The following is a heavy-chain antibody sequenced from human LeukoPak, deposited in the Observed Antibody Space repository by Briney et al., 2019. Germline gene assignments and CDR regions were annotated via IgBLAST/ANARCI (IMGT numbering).Heavy chain of an antibody. Sequence: MASETLSLTCIVSGGSISSYYWSWIRQPPGKGLEWIGYIYYSGTTNYNPSLKSRVTLSVDTSKNQFSLKLSSLTAADTAVYYCARSGSNYVSGNYYSYWGQGTLVTVSS. CDR1: GGSISSYY. D-gene: IGHD3-10*01. CDR2: IYYSGTT. CDR3: ARSGSNYVSGNYYSY. J-gene: IGHJ4*02. V-gene: IGHV4-59*01.